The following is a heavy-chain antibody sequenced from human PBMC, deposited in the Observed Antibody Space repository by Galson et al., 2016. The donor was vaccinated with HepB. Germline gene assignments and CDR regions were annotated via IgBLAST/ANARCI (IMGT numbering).Heavy chain of an antibody. V-gene: IGHV3-23*01. J-gene: IGHJ4*02. D-gene: IGHD1-1*01. CDR1: GFTIRDYS. Sequence: SLRLSCAASGFTIRDYSMNWVRQAPGKGLEWVASISTRRTTYYSDSVQGRFTISRDNSNNTLYLQMTGLRAEDAAVYYCAKERLVRRIFDHWGQGTLLTVSS. CDR2: ISTRRTT. CDR3: AKERLVRRIFDH.